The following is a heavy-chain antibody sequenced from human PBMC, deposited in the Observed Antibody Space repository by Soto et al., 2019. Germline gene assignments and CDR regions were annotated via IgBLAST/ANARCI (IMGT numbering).Heavy chain of an antibody. CDR2: IYHSGST. CDR3: ARDPGWGFSGSFHYGMDV. CDR1: GGSISSSNR. D-gene: IGHD3-10*01. Sequence: SETLSLTCALSGGSISSSNRWSWVRQPPGKGLEWIGEIYHSGSTNYNPSLKRRVTISVDKSKNQFSLKLSSVTAADTAVYYCARDPGWGFSGSFHYGMDVWGQGTTVTVSS. V-gene: IGHV4-4*02. J-gene: IGHJ6*02.